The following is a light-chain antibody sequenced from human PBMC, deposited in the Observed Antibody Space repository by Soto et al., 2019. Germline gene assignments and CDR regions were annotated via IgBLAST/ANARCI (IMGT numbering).Light chain of an antibody. CDR1: QSVSNNY. J-gene: IGKJ1*01. V-gene: IGKV3-20*01. CDR2: GAS. Sequence: EIVFTQSPGTLSLSPGERATLSCRASQSVSNNYLAWSQQKPGQAPRLLIYGASNTATGIPDRFSGSGSGTDFTLTISRLEPEDFAVYYCQQYGSPGTFGQGTQVDIK. CDR3: QQYGSPGT.